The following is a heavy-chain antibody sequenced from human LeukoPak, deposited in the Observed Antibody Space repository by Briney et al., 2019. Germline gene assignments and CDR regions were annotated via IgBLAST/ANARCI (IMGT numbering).Heavy chain of an antibody. CDR3: ATGLGLGEA. J-gene: IGHJ5*02. V-gene: IGHV1-69-2*01. CDR1: EYTFTDYY. CDR2: VDPEDGET. D-gene: IGHD3-16*01. Sequence: GASVKVSCKVSEYTFTDYYMHWVPQAPGKGREWMGLVDPEDGETIYAEKFQGRVTITADTSTDTAYMELSSLRTEDTAVYYCATGLGLGEAWGQGTLVTVSS.